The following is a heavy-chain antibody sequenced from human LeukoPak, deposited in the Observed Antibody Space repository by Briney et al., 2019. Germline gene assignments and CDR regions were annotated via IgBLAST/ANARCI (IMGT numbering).Heavy chain of an antibody. D-gene: IGHD1/OR15-1a*01. Sequence: GGSLRLSCEASGFTFSNYAMSWVRQAPGKGLQWVSLISGSDGSTYYADSVKGRFTISRDNSKNTLYLQMRSLRVEDTAVYYCAKVLSGVGEQRAAYFDYWGQGTLVTVSS. CDR2: ISGSDGST. CDR3: AKVLSGVGEQRAAYFDY. V-gene: IGHV3-23*01. CDR1: GFTFSNYA. J-gene: IGHJ4*02.